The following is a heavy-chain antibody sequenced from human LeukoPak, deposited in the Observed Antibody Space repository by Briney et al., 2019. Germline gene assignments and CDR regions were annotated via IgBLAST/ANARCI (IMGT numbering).Heavy chain of an antibody. CDR2: MSYDGNNK. D-gene: IGHD5-18*01. J-gene: IGHJ4*02. CDR3: AKDGFGHSYGYAYFDY. V-gene: IGHV3-30*18. Sequence: GRSLRLSRAASGFTLSSYAMHWVRQAPGKGLEWVAVMSYDGNNKYYADAVKGRFTISRDNSKNTLYLQMNSLRAEDTAVYYCAKDGFGHSYGYAYFDYWGQGTLVTVSS. CDR1: GFTLSSYA.